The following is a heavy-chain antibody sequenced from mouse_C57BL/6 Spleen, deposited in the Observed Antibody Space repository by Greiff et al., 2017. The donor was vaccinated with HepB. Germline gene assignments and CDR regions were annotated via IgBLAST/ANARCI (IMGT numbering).Heavy chain of an antibody. Sequence: EVKLVESGGGLVKPGGSLQLSCAASGFTFSSYAMSWVRQTPEKRLEWVATISDGGSYTYYPDNVKGRFTISRDKAKNNLYLQMSHLKSEDTAMYYCANDYCSSHYNAMDYWGQGTSVTVSS. CDR2: ISDGGSYT. J-gene: IGHJ4*01. D-gene: IGHD1-1*01. V-gene: IGHV5-4*03. CDR3: ANDYCSSHYNAMDY. CDR1: GFTFSSYA.